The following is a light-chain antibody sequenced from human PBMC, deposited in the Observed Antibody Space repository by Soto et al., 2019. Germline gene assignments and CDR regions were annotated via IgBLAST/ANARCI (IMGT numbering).Light chain of an antibody. Sequence: QSVLTQPASVSGSPGQSITISCTGTSSDVAFYNHVSWYQQHPGKAPKLLIYEVNNRPSGVSHRFSGSKSGNTASLTISGLQADVEADYYCSSFASTHTYVFGTGTKGTVL. V-gene: IGLV2-14*01. J-gene: IGLJ1*01. CDR2: EVN. CDR3: SSFASTHTYV. CDR1: SSDVAFYNH.